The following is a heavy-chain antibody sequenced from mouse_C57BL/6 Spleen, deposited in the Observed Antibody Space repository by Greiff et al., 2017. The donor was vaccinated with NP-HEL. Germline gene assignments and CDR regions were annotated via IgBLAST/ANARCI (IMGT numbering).Heavy chain of an antibody. CDR1: GYTFTSYG. D-gene: IGHD2-4*01. CDR3: ARSSYDYGDYYAMDY. CDR2: IYPRSGNT. Sequence: VQRVESGAELARPGASVKLSCKASGYTFTSYGISWVKQRTGQGLEWIGEIYPRSGNTYYNEKFKGKATLTADKSSSTAYMELRSLTSEDSAVYFCARSSYDYGDYYAMDYWGQGTSVTVSS. J-gene: IGHJ4*01. V-gene: IGHV1-81*01.